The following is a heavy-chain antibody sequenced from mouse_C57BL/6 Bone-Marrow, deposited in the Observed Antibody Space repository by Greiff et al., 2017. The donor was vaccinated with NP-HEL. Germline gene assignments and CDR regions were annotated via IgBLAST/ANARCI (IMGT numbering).Heavy chain of an antibody. V-gene: IGHV2-6*01. Sequence: VQLVESGPGLVAPSQSLSITCTVSGFSLTSYGVDWVRQSPGKGLEWLGVIWGVGSTNYNSALKSRLSISKDNSKSQVFLKMNSLQTDDTAMYYCATLIHSGAMDYWGQGTSVTVSS. CDR3: ATLIHSGAMDY. CDR2: IWGVGST. CDR1: GFSLTSYG. J-gene: IGHJ4*01. D-gene: IGHD3-1*01.